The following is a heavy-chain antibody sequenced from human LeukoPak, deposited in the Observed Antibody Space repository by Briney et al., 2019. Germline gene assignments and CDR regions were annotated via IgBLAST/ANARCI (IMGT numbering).Heavy chain of an antibody. J-gene: IGHJ4*02. CDR1: GFTFSSYA. V-gene: IGHV3-7*01. D-gene: IGHD1-26*01. CDR2: INEDGSDK. CDR3: ASARHELYSFDY. Sequence: GGSLRLSCAASGFTFSSYAMHWVRQAPGKGLEWVASINEDGSDKYYVDSVKGRFAISRDNAKNSLYLQMNSLRAEDTAVYYCASARHELYSFDYWGQGTLVTVSS.